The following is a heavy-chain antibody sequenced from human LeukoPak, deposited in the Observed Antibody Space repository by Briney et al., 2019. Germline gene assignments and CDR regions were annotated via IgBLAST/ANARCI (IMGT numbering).Heavy chain of an antibody. CDR2: INPNSGGT. V-gene: IGHV1-2*02. J-gene: IGHJ6*03. CDR1: GYTFTGYY. Sequence: GALVKVSCKASGYTFTGYYMHWVRQAPGQGLEWMGWINPNSGGTNYAQKFQGRVTMTRDTSISTTYMELSRLRSDDTAVYYCAREGALVRSYYYYYMDVWGKGTTVTVSS. CDR3: AREGALVRSYYYYYMDV. D-gene: IGHD1-14*01.